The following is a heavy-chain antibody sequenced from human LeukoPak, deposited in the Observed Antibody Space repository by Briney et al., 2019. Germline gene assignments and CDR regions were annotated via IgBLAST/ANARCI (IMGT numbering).Heavy chain of an antibody. J-gene: IGHJ3*02. CDR1: GYSISSGYY. D-gene: IGHD1-26*01. Sequence: PSETLSLTCAVSGYSISSGYYWGWIRQPPGKGLEWIGSIYHSGSTYYNPSLKSRVTISVDTSKNQFSLKLSSVTAADTAVYYCARPISWARGAFDIWGPWTMVTVSS. V-gene: IGHV4-38-2*01. CDR2: IYHSGST. CDR3: ARPISWARGAFDI.